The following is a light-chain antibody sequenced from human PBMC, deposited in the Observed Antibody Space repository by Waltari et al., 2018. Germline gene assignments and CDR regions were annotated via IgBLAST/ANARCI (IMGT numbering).Light chain of an antibody. V-gene: IGKV3-11*01. CDR2: DAF. J-gene: IGKJ2*01. CDR3: QQRSNWPRT. CDR1: QSIGSF. Sequence: EIVLKQSPATLSLSPGERATLSCRASQSIGSFLAWYQQKVGQAPRLLIYDAFNRAPGVPARFSGSGSGTDFTLTISSLEPEDFVVYFCQQRSNWPRTFGQGTKLEIK.